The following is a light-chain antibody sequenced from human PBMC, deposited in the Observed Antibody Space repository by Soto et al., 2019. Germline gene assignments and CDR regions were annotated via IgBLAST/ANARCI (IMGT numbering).Light chain of an antibody. CDR2: DAS. CDR1: QSVNSRY. V-gene: IGKV3-20*01. CDR3: QDYGTSPES. Sequence: EIVLTQSPGTLSLSPGQRATLSCRASQSVNSRYLAWDQQKTGQAPRLLIYDASSRATGIPDRFSGSGSGTDFSLTIRRPEPQDFAVYYCQDYGTSPESFSQGNKLEIK. J-gene: IGKJ2*01.